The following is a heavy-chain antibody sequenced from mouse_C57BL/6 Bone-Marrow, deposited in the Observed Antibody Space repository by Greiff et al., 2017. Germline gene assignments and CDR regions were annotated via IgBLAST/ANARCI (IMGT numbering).Heavy chain of an antibody. J-gene: IGHJ2*01. V-gene: IGHV3-6*01. CDR3: SRRCYGSGYFGY. CDR1: GYSITSGYY. CDR2: ISYDGSN. Sequence: VQLKESGPGLVKPSQSLSLTCSVTGYSITSGYYWNWIRQFPGNKLEWMGYISYDGSNNYNPSLKNRISITRDTSKNQFFLELNSVTTEDSATYCCSRRCYGSGYFGYWGQGTTLTVSS. D-gene: IGHD1-1*01.